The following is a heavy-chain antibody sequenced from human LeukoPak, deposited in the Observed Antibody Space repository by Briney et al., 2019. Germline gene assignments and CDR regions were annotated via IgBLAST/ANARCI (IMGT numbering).Heavy chain of an antibody. CDR3: ARGRDYFPIDY. CDR2: TYSGGNT. J-gene: IGHJ4*02. D-gene: IGHD2/OR15-2a*01. V-gene: IGHV3-53*01. CDR1: GFTVSSSH. Sequence: GGSLRLSCAASGFTVSSSHMTWVRQTPGKGLVWVSVTYSGGNTDYADSVEDRFTISRDNSRNTLYLQMSSLRVEDTAIYYCARGRDYFPIDYWGQGTFVIVSS.